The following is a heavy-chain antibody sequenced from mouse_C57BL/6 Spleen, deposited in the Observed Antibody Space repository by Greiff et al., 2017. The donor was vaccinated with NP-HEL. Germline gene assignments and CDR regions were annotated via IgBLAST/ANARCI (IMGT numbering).Heavy chain of an antibody. CDR1: GYTFTSYW. D-gene: IGHD1-1*01. Sequence: QVQLKQPGAELVKPGASVKMSCKASGYTFTSYWITWVKQRPGQGLEWIGDIYPGSGSTNYNEKFKSKATLTVDTSSSTAYMQLSSLTSEDSAVYYCARSGYYYGSSYGAYGGQVTLVTVSA. CDR2: IYPGSGST. J-gene: IGHJ3*01. V-gene: IGHV1-55*01. CDR3: ARSGYYYGSSYGAY.